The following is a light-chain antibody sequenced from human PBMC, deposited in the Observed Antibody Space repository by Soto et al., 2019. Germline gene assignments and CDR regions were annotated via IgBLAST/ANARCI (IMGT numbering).Light chain of an antibody. Sequence: QSVLTQPASVSGSPGQSITISCTGTSSDVGDYNYVSWYQQHPGKALKLMIYEVTDRPSGVSNRFSGSKSGNTASLTISGLQAEDEADYYCSSYTRSSTYVFGTGTKVTVL. CDR1: SSDVGDYNY. V-gene: IGLV2-14*01. CDR2: EVT. J-gene: IGLJ1*01. CDR3: SSYTRSSTYV.